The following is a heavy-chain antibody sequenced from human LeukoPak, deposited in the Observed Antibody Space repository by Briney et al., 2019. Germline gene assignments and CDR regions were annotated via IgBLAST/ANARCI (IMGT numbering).Heavy chain of an antibody. CDR3: AKDRAYYSDSSGYYLVRAYDY. CDR2: IYHSGST. D-gene: IGHD3-22*01. J-gene: IGHJ4*02. V-gene: IGHV4-38-2*02. CDR1: GYSISSGYF. Sequence: SETLSLTCTVSGYSISSGYFWGWIRQPPGKGLECIGTIYHSGSTYYNPSLKSRVSISVDTSKNQFSLKLTSVTAADTAVYYCAKDRAYYSDSSGYYLVRAYDYWGRGTLVTVSS.